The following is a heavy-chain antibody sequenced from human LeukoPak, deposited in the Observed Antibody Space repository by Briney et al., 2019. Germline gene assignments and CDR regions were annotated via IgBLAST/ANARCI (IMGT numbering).Heavy chain of an antibody. CDR3: SSYYGSGSSNWFDP. J-gene: IGHJ5*02. D-gene: IGHD3-10*01. Sequence: PSETLSLTCAVSGGSISSSNWWSWVRQPPGKGLEWIGEIYHSGGTNYNPSLKSRVTISVDTSKNQFSLKLSSVTAADTAVYYCSSYYGSGSSNWFDPWGQGTLVTVSS. CDR1: GGSISSSNW. V-gene: IGHV4-4*02. CDR2: IYHSGGT.